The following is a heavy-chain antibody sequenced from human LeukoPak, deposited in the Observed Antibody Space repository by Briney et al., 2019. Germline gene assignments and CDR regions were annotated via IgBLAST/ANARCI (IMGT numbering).Heavy chain of an antibody. CDR2: INSDGINT. V-gene: IGHV3-74*01. Sequence: GGSLRLSCAASDFPFIGYTMHWVRQAPGKGLVWVSRINSDGINTSYADSVKGRFTISRDDAKNSLYLQMNSLRAEDTGLYYCSKDYGSGSYYAFDVWGQRTMVTVSS. D-gene: IGHD3-10*01. CDR3: SKDYGSGSYYAFDV. J-gene: IGHJ3*01. CDR1: DFPFIGYT.